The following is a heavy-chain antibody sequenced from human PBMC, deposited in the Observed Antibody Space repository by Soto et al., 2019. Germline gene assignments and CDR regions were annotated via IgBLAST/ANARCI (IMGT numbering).Heavy chain of an antibody. D-gene: IGHD3-16*01. CDR2: IFYSGPT. Sequence: QVQLQESGPGLVKPSQTLSLTCTVSGDSITSGGHYWSWIRQLPGKGLEWIGYIFYSGPTYYNPSIQTRVTISVDTSKNQFSLKLSSVTAADTAVYYCARDRVMLTFVGASEEWGIASWGQGTLVTVSS. V-gene: IGHV4-31*03. J-gene: IGHJ4*02. CDR1: GDSITSGGHY. CDR3: ARDRVMLTFVGASEEWGIAS.